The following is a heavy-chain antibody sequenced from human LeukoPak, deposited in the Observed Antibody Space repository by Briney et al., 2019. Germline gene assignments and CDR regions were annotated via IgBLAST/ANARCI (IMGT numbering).Heavy chain of an antibody. V-gene: IGHV3-23*01. CDR1: GFTFSSYA. CDR2: ISGSGGST. D-gene: IGHD3-9*01. J-gene: IGHJ4*02. Sequence: GGSLRLSCAASGFTFSSYAMSWVRQAPGKGLEWVSAISGSGGSTYYADSVKGRFTISRDNSKNTLYLQMNSLRAEDTAVYYCAKDGERWGTYYDTLTGPDYWGRGTLVTVSS. CDR3: AKDGERWGTYYDTLTGPDY.